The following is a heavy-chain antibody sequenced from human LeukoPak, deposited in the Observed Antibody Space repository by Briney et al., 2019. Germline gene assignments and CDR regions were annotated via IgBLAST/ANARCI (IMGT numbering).Heavy chain of an antibody. CDR2: IIPIVGTA. CDR1: GGTFSSYA. D-gene: IGHD2-21*02. V-gene: IGHV1-69*13. Sequence: SVKVSCKASGGTFSSYAISWVRQARGQGLEWMGGIIPIVGTANYAQKFQGRVTIAADETTSTAYMELSSMRSEDTAVYYCARGSRLPPYYYYMDVWGKGTTVTVSS. CDR3: ARGSRLPPYYYYMDV. J-gene: IGHJ6*03.